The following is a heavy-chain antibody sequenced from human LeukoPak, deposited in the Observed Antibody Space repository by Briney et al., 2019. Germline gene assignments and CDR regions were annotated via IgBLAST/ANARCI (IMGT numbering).Heavy chain of an antibody. J-gene: IGHJ4*02. CDR2: IKQDGSEK. V-gene: IGHV3-7*01. CDR1: GFTFSSYW. CDR3: ARDRNTDFWSGYYTNYFDY. D-gene: IGHD3-3*01. Sequence: GRSLRLSCAASGFTFSSYWMSWVRQAPGKGLEWVANIKQDGSEKNYVDSVKGRFTISRDNAKKSLYLQMNSVRAEDTAVYYCARDRNTDFWSGYYTNYFDYWGQGTLVTVSS.